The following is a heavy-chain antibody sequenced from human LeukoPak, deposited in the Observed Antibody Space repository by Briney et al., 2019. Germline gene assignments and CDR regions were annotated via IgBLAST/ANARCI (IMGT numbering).Heavy chain of an antibody. CDR1: GFTFSDYY. D-gene: IGHD3-22*01. CDR3: ARDRAPSGFYLGDFYY. Sequence: GGSLRLSCAASGFTFSDYYMSWIRQAPGKGLEWVSYISISSSYTKYADSVKGRFTISRDNAKKSLYLQMNSPRADDSAVYYCARDRAPSGFYLGDFYYWGQGALVTVSS. V-gene: IGHV3-11*05. CDR2: ISISSSYT. J-gene: IGHJ4*02.